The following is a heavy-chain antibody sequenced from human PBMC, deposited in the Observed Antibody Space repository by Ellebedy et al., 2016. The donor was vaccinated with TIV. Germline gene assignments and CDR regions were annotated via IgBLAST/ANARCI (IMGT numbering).Heavy chain of an antibody. CDR1: GFTFSSYA. CDR2: ISGSGGST. J-gene: IGHJ3*02. CDR3: ARVMGMDSGSYYFSSPDAFDI. D-gene: IGHD1-26*01. Sequence: GESLKISXAASGFTFSSYAMTWVRQAPGKGLEWVSGISGSGGSTYYADSVKGRFTISRDNAKNSLYLQMNSLRAEDTAVYYCARVMGMDSGSYYFSSPDAFDIWGQGTMVTVSS. V-gene: IGHV3-23*01.